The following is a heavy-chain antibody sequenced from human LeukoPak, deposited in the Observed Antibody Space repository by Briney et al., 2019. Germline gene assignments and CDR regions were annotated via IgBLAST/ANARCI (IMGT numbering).Heavy chain of an antibody. V-gene: IGHV1-18*01. CDR3: ARRYSSGPYGAFDI. J-gene: IGHJ3*02. CDR2: ISAYNGNT. Sequence: ASVKVSCKASGYTFISYGISWVRQAPGQGLEWMGWISAYNGNTNYAQKLQGRVTMTTATSTSTAYMELRSLRSDDTAVYYCARRYSSGPYGAFDIWGQGTMVTVSS. D-gene: IGHD6-19*01. CDR1: GYTFISYG.